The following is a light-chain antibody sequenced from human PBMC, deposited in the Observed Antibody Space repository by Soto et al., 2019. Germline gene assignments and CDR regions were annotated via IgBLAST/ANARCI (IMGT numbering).Light chain of an antibody. CDR2: DTT. CDR3: LLSYNGPYV. V-gene: IGLV7-46*01. Sequence: QAVVTKEPSLTVSPGGTVTLTCGSSTGAVTNGHYPYWFQQKPGQAPRTLIYDTTNRHSWTPARFSGSLLGGKAALTLSGAQPEDEAEYYCLLSYNGPYVFGTGNKVTV. J-gene: IGLJ1*01. CDR1: TGAVTNGHY.